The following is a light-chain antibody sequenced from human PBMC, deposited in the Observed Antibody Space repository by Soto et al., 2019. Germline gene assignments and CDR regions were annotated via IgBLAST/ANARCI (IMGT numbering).Light chain of an antibody. CDR2: GAS. Sequence: DIPLTQSPSFLSASVGDIVTITCRASQGISSYLAWYQQKPRKAPEVMIFGASTLQSGVPSRFSGSGSGTEFTLTISSLQPEDFATYYCQQLMSYPITLGQGTRLEIK. CDR3: QQLMSYPIT. V-gene: IGKV1-9*01. CDR1: QGISSY. J-gene: IGKJ5*01.